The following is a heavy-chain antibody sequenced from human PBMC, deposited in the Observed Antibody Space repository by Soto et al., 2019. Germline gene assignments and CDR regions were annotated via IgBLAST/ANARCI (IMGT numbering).Heavy chain of an antibody. D-gene: IGHD6-13*01. CDR3: ARDAIAAGGDYYGMDV. CDR1: GGSFSGYY. Sequence: PSETLSLTCAVYGGSFSGYYWSWIRQPPGKGLEWIGEINHSGSTNYNPSLKSRVTISVDTSKNQFSLKLSSVTAADTAVYYCARDAIAAGGDYYGMDVWGQGTTVTVSS. J-gene: IGHJ6*02. V-gene: IGHV4-34*01. CDR2: INHSGST.